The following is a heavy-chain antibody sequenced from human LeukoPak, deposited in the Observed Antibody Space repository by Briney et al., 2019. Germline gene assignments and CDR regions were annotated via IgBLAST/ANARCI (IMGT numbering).Heavy chain of an antibody. CDR3: AREVVAYDSSGLSLGY. V-gene: IGHV1-2*02. D-gene: IGHD3-22*01. CDR2: INPNSGGT. J-gene: IGHJ4*02. Sequence: GASVKVSCKASGYTFTGYYMHWVRQAPGQGLEWMGWINPNSGGTNYAQKFQGRVTMTRDTSISTAYMELSRLRSDDTAVYYCAREVVAYDSSGLSLGYWGQGTLATVSS. CDR1: GYTFTGYY.